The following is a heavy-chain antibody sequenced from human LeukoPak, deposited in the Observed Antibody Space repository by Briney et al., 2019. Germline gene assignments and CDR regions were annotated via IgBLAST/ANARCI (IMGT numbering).Heavy chain of an antibody. CDR3: AIPPDYYDSSGYHDY. J-gene: IGHJ4*02. CDR1: GYTFTSYA. D-gene: IGHD3-22*01. V-gene: IGHV7-4-1*02. CDR2: INTNTGNP. Sequence: ASVKVSCKASGYTFTSYAMNWVRQAPGQGLEWMGWINTNTGNPTYAQGFTGRFVFSLDTSVSTAYLQISSLKAEDTAVYYCAIPPDYYDSSGYHDYWGQGTLVTVSS.